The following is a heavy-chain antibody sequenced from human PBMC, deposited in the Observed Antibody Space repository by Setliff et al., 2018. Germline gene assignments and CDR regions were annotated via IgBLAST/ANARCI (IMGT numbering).Heavy chain of an antibody. CDR3: ARGGYNSRSGYSAYYYDY. CDR2: AFHTGKT. CDR1: GVSIRGFY. V-gene: IGHV4-59*03. Sequence: SETLSLTCTVSGVSIRGFYWTWIRQSPKRGLEWLGYAFHTGKTDYNPSLMSRVIISIDMSRKQFSLKLSSVTAADTAMYFCARGGYNSRSGYSAYYYDYWGQGALVTV. D-gene: IGHD3-3*01. J-gene: IGHJ4*02.